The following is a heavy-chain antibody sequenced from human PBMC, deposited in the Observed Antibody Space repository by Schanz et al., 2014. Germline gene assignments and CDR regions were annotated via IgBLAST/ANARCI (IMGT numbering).Heavy chain of an antibody. Sequence: EVQLVESGGGLLQPGGSLRLSCAASGFTFGTFWMSWVRQAPGKGLVWVSRINSDGSTTIYADSVKGRFTISRDNAKNTLYLQMNSLRAEDTALYYCAKDLNRVATAPQSWGQGTLVTVSS. J-gene: IGHJ5*02. CDR2: INSDGSTT. D-gene: IGHD5-12*01. CDR3: AKDLNRVATAPQS. CDR1: GFTFGTFW. V-gene: IGHV3-74*01.